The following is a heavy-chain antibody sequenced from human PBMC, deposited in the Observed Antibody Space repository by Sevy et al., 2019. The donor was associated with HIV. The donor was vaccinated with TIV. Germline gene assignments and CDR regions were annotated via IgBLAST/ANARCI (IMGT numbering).Heavy chain of an antibody. J-gene: IGHJ4*02. Sequence: GGSLRLSCAASGFTTGFTFSDYWMAWVRQAPGKGLEWVANIKEDGTEIYNLDSLKGRLTISRDNAKNLLYLQMNSLRAEDTAVYYCARGGYYGYSGLDYWGQGTLVTVSS. CDR1: GFTTGFTFSDYW. CDR3: ARGGYYGYSGLDY. CDR2: IKEDGTEI. V-gene: IGHV3-7*01. D-gene: IGHD3-10*01.